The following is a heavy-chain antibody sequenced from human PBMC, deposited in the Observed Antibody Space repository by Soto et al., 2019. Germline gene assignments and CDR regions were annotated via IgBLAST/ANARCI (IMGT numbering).Heavy chain of an antibody. CDR2: IYWDDDK. J-gene: IGHJ4*02. Sequence: QITLNESGPTQVKPRQTLTLTCTFSGFSITTSGVGVGWIRQSPGKAPEWLALIYWDDDKRYSPSLKSRLTITKDTSKNQVVLTMADLDSADTATYYCAHRVLRTVFGLVTTTAIYFDFWGQGTPVAVSS. CDR1: GFSITTSGVG. D-gene: IGHD3-3*01. V-gene: IGHV2-5*02. CDR3: AHRVLRTVFGLVTTTAIYFDF.